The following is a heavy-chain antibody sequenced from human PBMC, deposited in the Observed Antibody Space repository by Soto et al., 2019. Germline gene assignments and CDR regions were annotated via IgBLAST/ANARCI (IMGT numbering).Heavy chain of an antibody. D-gene: IGHD2-21*01. V-gene: IGHV4-39*01. CDR1: GGSISSSSYY. Sequence: PSETLSLTCTVSGGSISSSSYYWGWIRQPPGKGLEWIGSIYSGGSTYYNPSLKSRVTISVDTSKNQFSLKLSSVTAADTAVYYCARLPSIVVGIYYFDYWGQGTLVTVSS. J-gene: IGHJ4*02. CDR2: IYSGGST. CDR3: ARLPSIVVGIYYFDY.